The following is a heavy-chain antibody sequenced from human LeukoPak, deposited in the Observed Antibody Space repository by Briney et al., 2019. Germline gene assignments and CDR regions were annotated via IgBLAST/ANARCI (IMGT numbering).Heavy chain of an antibody. Sequence: ASVKVSCKASGYTFTSYDINWVRQAPGQGLEWMGIINPSGGYTTYAQKFQGRVTMTRDTSTSIVSMELSSLRSEDTAVYFCARQEDSSGYYHYYWGQGTLVTVSS. D-gene: IGHD3-22*01. J-gene: IGHJ4*02. CDR3: ARQEDSSGYYHYY. V-gene: IGHV1-46*01. CDR2: INPSGGYT. CDR1: GYTFTSYD.